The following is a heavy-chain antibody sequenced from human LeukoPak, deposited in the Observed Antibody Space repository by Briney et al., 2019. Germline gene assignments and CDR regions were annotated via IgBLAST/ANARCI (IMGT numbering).Heavy chain of an antibody. Sequence: PSETLSLTCTVSAGSISSISYEWGRLRQPPGKGLERIGSIYSSGSTYYNPCRKSRVTIAEDTSKNQFSLKLSSVAAADTAVYYCASGYYRFDYWGQGTLVTASS. CDR2: IYSSGST. V-gene: IGHV4-39*01. J-gene: IGHJ4*02. CDR1: AGSISSISYE. D-gene: IGHD3-22*01. CDR3: ASGYYRFDY.